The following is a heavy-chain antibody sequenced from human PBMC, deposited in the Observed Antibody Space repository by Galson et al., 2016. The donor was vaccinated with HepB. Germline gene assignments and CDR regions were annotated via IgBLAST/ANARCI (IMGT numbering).Heavy chain of an antibody. CDR2: IYWDDDK. CDR3: AHTVLGYCSGDICYHSAAGDK. V-gene: IGHV2-5*02. D-gene: IGHD2-15*01. Sequence: PALVKPTQTLTLTCTFSGFSLSTSGVGVGWIRQPPGKALEWLALIYWDDDKRYSPSLKSRLTITKDTSKNQVVLTVTNMDPVDTATYYCAHTVLGYCSGDICYHSAAGDKWGQGTLVTVSS. J-gene: IGHJ4*02. CDR1: GFSLSTSGVG.